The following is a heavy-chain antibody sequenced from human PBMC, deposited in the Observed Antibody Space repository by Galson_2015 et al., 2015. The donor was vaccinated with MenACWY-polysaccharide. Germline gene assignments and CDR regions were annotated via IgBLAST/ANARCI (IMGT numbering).Heavy chain of an antibody. V-gene: IGHV2-5*02. CDR2: IYWDDDK. J-gene: IGHJ6*02. CDR3: ARILRGGTMVRGVIHYYYYGMDV. CDR1: GFSLSTSGVG. D-gene: IGHD3-10*01. Sequence: PALVKPTQPLTLTCTFSGFSLSTSGVGVGWIRQPPGKALEWLALIYWDDDKRYSPSLKSRLTITKDTSKNQVVLTMTNMDPVDTATYYCARILRGGTMVRGVIHYYYYGMDVWGQGTTVTVSS.